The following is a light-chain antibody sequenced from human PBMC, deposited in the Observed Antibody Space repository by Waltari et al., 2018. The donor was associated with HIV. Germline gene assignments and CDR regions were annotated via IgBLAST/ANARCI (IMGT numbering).Light chain of an antibody. V-gene: IGKV3D-15*01. CDR3: QQYSTGPLGIT. CDR1: QSVSSN. CDR2: GAT. Sequence: EIVMTQSLATLSVSPGGRATIFCRASQSVSSNLAWYQQKPGQGPRLRLFGATPMATRLPARFGCSGSGTEFTLTISSLRSVDFGVYYCQQYSTGPLGITFGQGTRLEI. J-gene: IGKJ5*01.